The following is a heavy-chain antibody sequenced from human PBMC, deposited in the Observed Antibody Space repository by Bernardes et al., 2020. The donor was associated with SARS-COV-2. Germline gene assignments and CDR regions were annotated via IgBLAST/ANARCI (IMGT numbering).Heavy chain of an antibody. J-gene: IGHJ5*02. CDR1: GGSFRGYY. D-gene: IGHD3-22*01. CDR3: AREWNYYDSSGYYKWFDP. CDR2: INHSGST. Sequence: SATLSRTCAVYGGSFRGYYWSWIRQPPGQGLEWIGEINHSGSTNYNPSLKSRVTISVDTSKNQFSLKLSSVTAADTAVYYCAREWNYYDSSGYYKWFDPWGQGTLVTVSS. V-gene: IGHV4-34*01.